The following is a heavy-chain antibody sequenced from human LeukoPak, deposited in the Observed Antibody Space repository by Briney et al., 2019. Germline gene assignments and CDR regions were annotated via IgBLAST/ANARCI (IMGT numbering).Heavy chain of an antibody. D-gene: IGHD3-22*01. CDR1: VYPLSNAW. CDR3: TTEPYYYYDSRGYYDFFDY. J-gene: IGHJ4*02. V-gene: IGHV3-15*01. CDR2: SNSKNEVGTT. Sequence: PGGTLLLDCGVSVYPLSNAWRRSVHQATGTLVERVDRSNSKNEVGTTDYAAHVKGRFTISGDHSKNTLYLQMNSLKTEDTAVYYCTTEPYYYYDSRGYYDFFDYWGQGTLVTVSS.